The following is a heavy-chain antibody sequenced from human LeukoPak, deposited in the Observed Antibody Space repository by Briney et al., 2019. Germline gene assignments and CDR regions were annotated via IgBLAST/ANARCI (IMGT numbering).Heavy chain of an antibody. D-gene: IGHD3-22*01. CDR3: AKEGMGGSGYYGYYYYMDV. CDR2: VSWNSGSI. V-gene: IGHV3-9*01. Sequence: GRSLRLSCAAAGFILDDYAMQWVRQAPREGLEWVSGVSWNSGSIGYADSVKGRFTISRDNAKNSLYLQMNSLRAEDTALYYCAKEGMGGSGYYGYYYYMDVWGKGTTVTVSS. J-gene: IGHJ6*03. CDR1: GFILDDYA.